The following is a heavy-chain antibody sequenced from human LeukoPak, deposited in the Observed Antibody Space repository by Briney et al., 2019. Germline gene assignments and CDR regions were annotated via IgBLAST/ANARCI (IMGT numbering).Heavy chain of an antibody. V-gene: IGHV4-31*03. CDR2: IYYSGST. Sequence: SETLSLTCTVSGGSISSSSYYWGWIRQPPGKGLEWIGYIYYSGSTYYNPSLKSRVTISVDTSKNQFSLKLSSVTAADTAVYYCASSTYDYGDYVPFDYWGQGTLVTVSS. CDR3: ASSTYDYGDYVPFDY. J-gene: IGHJ4*02. D-gene: IGHD4-17*01. CDR1: GGSISSSSYY.